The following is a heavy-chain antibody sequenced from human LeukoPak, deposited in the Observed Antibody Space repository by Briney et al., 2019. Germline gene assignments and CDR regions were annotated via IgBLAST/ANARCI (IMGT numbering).Heavy chain of an antibody. CDR2: IKSKTDGGTT. J-gene: IGHJ4*02. CDR3: TTYSLGNDFWSGYYY. D-gene: IGHD3-3*01. CDR1: GFIFSNAW. Sequence: GGSLRLSCAASGFIFSNAWMSWVRQAPGKGLEWIGRIKSKTDGGTTDYAAPVKGRFTISRDDSKNTLYLQMNSLKTEDTAVYYCTTYSLGNDFWSGYYYWGQGTLVTVSS. V-gene: IGHV3-15*01.